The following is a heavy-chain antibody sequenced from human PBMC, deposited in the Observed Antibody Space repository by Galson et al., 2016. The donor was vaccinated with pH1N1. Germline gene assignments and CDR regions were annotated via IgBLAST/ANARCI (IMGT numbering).Heavy chain of an antibody. Sequence: SVKVFCKASGYTFTSYYMHWVRQAPGQGLEWMGIINPSGGSTSYAQKFQGRVTMTRDTSTSTVYMELSSLRSEDTAVYYCARTVTPLGAAFDIWGQGTMVTVSS. CDR1: GYTFTSYY. D-gene: IGHD4-17*01. CDR3: ARTVTPLGAAFDI. CDR2: INPSGGST. J-gene: IGHJ3*02. V-gene: IGHV1-46*01.